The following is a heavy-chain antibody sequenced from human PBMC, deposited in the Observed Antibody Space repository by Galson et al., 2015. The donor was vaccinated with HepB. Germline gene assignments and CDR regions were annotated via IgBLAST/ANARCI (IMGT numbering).Heavy chain of an antibody. CDR2: STTDGST. V-gene: IGHV3-53*01. CDR3: ATGRGFLLRY. CDR1: GFTVSSDY. D-gene: IGHD3-22*01. J-gene: IGHJ4*02. Sequence: SLRLSYAASGFTVSSDYVHWARQAPGKRLGWVSVSTTDGSTYYADSVKGRFTISRDSSKNTMSLQMNSLIADDTAVYYSATGRGFLLRYWGQGTLVTVSS.